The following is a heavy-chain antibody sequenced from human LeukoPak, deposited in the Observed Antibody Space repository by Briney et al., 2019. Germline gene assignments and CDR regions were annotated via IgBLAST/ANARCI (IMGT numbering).Heavy chain of an antibody. D-gene: IGHD3-16*01. CDR1: GGSISSGGYY. Sequence: KPSETLSLTCTVSGGSISSGGYYWSWIRQHPGKGLEWIGYIYYSGSTYYNPSLKSRVTISVDTSKNQFSLKLSSVTAADTAVYYCARVGGSNLYYYGMDVWGRGTTVTVSS. CDR3: ARVGGSNLYYYGMDV. V-gene: IGHV4-31*03. J-gene: IGHJ6*02. CDR2: IYYSGST.